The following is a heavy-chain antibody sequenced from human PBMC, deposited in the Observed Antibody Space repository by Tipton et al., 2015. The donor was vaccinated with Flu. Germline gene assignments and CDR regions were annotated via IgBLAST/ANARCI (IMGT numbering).Heavy chain of an antibody. CDR1: GFTFSSYE. CDR3: ASLGDDYGGNYKVDY. V-gene: IGHV3-48*03. Sequence: SLRLSCAASGFTFSSYEMNWVRQAPGKGLEWVSYISSSGSTIYYADSVKGRFTISRDNAKNSLYLQMNSLRAEDTAVYYCASLGDDYGGNYKVDYWGQGTLVTVSS. CDR2: ISSSGSTI. J-gene: IGHJ4*02. D-gene: IGHD4-23*01.